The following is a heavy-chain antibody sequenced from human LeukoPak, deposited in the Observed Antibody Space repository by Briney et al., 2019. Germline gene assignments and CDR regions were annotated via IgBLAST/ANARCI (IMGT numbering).Heavy chain of an antibody. CDR1: GYSFTSCW. V-gene: IGHV5-51*01. D-gene: IGHD2-15*01. CDR2: IYSGDSDN. Sequence: GESLKISCKGSGYSFTSCWIALGRQIPGKGLEWIGIIYSGDSDNKYSAFFQGQVHLSAEKCHGNALLQWSRLEASDPAMYYCWRQGPGYGSGGSCYGETDAFDIWGQGTMVTVSS. J-gene: IGHJ3*02. CDR3: WRQGPGYGSGGSCYGETDAFDI.